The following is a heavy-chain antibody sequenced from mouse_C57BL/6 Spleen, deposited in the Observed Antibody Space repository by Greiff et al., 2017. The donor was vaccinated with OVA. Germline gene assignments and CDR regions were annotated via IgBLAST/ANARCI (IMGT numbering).Heavy chain of an antibody. D-gene: IGHD2-5*01. J-gene: IGHJ2*01. Sequence: VKLVESGAELMKPGASVKLSCKATGYTFTGYWIEWVKQRPGQGLEWIGEILPGSGSTNYNEKFKGKATFTADTSSNTAYMQLSSLTTADSAIYYCAAGYPYSNYVGFDYWGQGTTLTVSS. CDR3: AAGYPYSNYVGFDY. V-gene: IGHV1-9*01. CDR2: ILPGSGST. CDR1: GYTFTGYW.